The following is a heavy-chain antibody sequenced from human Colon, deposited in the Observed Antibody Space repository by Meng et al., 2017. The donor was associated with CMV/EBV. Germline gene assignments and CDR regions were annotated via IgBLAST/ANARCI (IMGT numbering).Heavy chain of an antibody. D-gene: IGHD2-2*01. CDR2: VSTSGGNS. J-gene: IGHJ3*02. CDR3: AKALDFQGWGTSRDPFDI. CDR1: GFTFNNFA. V-gene: IGHV3-23*01. Sequence: GGSLRLSCAASGFTFNNFAMSWVRQAPGKGLEWVAVVSTSGGNSFHADSVKGRFTVSRDDAKNTTFLLMNSLRAEDTAIYYCAKALDFQGWGTSRDPFDIWGQGTMVTVSS.